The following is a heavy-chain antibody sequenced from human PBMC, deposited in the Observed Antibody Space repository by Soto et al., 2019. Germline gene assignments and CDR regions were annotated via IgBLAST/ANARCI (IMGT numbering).Heavy chain of an antibody. CDR3: ARRACPDFYCVDD. J-gene: IGHJ6*03. CDR2: ISSNGVGT. CDR1: GFTLSGYA. Sequence: EVQLAESGGGLAQPGGSLRLSCAASGFTLSGYAMDWVRQAPGKGLEYVSGISSNGVGTYYANSVQGRFTITRDNSKNTVYLQMGSLRHEDMAVYYCARRACPDFYCVDDWGKGTTVTVSS. V-gene: IGHV3-64*01. D-gene: IGHD3-16*01.